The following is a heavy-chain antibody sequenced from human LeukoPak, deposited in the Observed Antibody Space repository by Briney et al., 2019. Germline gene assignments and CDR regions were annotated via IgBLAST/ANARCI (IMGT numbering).Heavy chain of an antibody. CDR3: ARGGGDYFDY. CDR1: GGSISSYY. D-gene: IGHD4-17*01. Sequence: SETLSLTCTVSGGSISSYYWSWIRQPPGKGLEWIGYIFYSVSTYSNPSLKSRVTISVDTSKNQFSLNLTSVTAADTAVYYCARGGGDYFDYWGQGTLVTVSS. V-gene: IGHV4-59*12. J-gene: IGHJ4*02. CDR2: IFYSVST.